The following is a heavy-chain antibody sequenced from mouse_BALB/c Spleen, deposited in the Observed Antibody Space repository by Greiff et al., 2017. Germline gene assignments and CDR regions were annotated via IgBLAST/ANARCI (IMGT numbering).Heavy chain of an antibody. D-gene: IGHD2-2*01. CDR2: IRNKANGYTT. CDR1: GFTFTDYY. J-gene: IGHJ2*01. CDR3: ARDRGLWFIFDY. Sequence: EVNLVESGGGLVQPGGSLRLSCATSGFTFTDYYMSWVRQPPGKALEWLGFIRNKANGYTTEYSASVKGRFTISRDNSQSILYLQMNTLRAEDSATYYCARDRGLWFIFDYWGQGTTLTVSS. V-gene: IGHV7-3*02.